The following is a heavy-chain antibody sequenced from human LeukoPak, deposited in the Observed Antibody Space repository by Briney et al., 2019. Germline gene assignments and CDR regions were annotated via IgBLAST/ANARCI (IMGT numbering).Heavy chain of an antibody. V-gene: IGHV3-21*01. D-gene: IGHD3-3*01. Sequence: PGGSLRLXCAASGFTFSSYSMNWVRQAPGKGLEWVSSISSSSSYIYYADSVKGRFTISRDNAKNSLYLQMNSLRAEDTAVYYCARDLGITIFGVVSNWGQGTLVTVSS. J-gene: IGHJ4*02. CDR3: ARDLGITIFGVVSN. CDR1: GFTFSSYS. CDR2: ISSSSSYI.